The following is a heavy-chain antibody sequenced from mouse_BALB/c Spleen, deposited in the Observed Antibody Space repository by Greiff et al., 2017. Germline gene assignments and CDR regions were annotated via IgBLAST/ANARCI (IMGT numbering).Heavy chain of an antibody. CDR2: IDPANGNT. J-gene: IGHJ2*01. D-gene: IGHD2-10*02. Sequence: EVQLQQSGAELVKPGASVKLSCTASGFNIKDTYMHWVKQRPEQGLEWIGRIDPANGNTKYDPKFQGKATITADTSSNTAYLQLSSLTSEDTAVYYCARRGMGGTGDFDYWGQGTTLTVSS. CDR1: GFNIKDTY. CDR3: ARRGMGGTGDFDY. V-gene: IGHV14-3*02.